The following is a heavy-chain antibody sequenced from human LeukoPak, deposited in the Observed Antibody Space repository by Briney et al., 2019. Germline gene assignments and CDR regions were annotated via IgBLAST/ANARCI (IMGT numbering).Heavy chain of an antibody. Sequence: PSETLSLTCTVSGGSISSYYWSWIRQPPGKGLEWIGYIYYSGSTNYNPSLKSRVTISVYTSKNQFSLKRSSVTAADTALYYCAIARVEMATIQFDYWGQGTLVTVSS. CDR2: IYYSGST. CDR3: AIARVEMATIQFDY. D-gene: IGHD5-24*01. V-gene: IGHV4-59*01. J-gene: IGHJ4*02. CDR1: GGSISSYY.